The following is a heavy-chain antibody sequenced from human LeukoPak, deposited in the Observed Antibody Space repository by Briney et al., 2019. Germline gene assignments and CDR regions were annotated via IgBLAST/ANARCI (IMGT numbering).Heavy chain of an antibody. CDR3: ARDGAYSSSWYGVN. D-gene: IGHD6-13*01. CDR2: INPNSGGT. CDR1: GYTFTSYY. J-gene: IGHJ4*02. V-gene: IGHV1-2*02. Sequence: ASVKVSCKASGYTFTSYYMHWVRQAPGQGLEWMGWINPNSGGTNYAQKFQGRVTMTRDTSISTAYMELSRLRSDDTAVYYCARDGAYSSSWYGVNWGQGTLVTVSA.